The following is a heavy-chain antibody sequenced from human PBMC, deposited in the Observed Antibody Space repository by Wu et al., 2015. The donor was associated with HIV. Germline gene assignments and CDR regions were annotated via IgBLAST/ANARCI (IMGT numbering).Heavy chain of an antibody. Sequence: QVQLVQSGTEVKKPGSSVKVSCKASGGTFNSYAISWVRQAPGQGLEWMGGIIPTFGTPNYAQKFQGRVTINTDESTSTAYMELRRLRSEDTAVYYCAREMFGFEKGAWVVXSIW. CDR2: IIPTFGTP. V-gene: IGHV1-69*05. D-gene: IGHD3-10*02. J-gene: IGHJ3*02. CDR1: GGTFNSYA. CDR3: AREMFGFEKGAWVVXSI.